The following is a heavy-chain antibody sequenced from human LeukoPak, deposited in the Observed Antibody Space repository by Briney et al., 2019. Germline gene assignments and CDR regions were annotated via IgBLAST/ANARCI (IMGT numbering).Heavy chain of an antibody. Sequence: GGSLRLSCAASGFTFDDYGMSWVRQAPGKGLEWVSGINWNGGSTGYADSVKGRFTISRDNAKNSLYLQMNSLRAADTALYHCVRGWKDCSGASSYPFDYWGRGTLVTVSS. CDR1: GFTFDDYG. D-gene: IGHD2-15*01. J-gene: IGHJ4*02. V-gene: IGHV3-20*01. CDR2: INWNGGST. CDR3: VRGWKDCSGASSYPFDY.